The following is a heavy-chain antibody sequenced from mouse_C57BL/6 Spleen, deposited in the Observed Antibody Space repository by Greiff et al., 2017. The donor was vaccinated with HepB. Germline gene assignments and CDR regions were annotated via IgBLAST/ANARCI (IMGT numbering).Heavy chain of an antibody. CDR3: ARDFYDYPFAY. J-gene: IGHJ3*01. D-gene: IGHD2-4*01. CDR2: LSYDGSN. V-gene: IGHV3-6*01. Sequence: DVKLQESGPGLVKPSQSLSLTCSVTGYSITSGYYWNWIRQFPGNKLEWMGYLSYDGSNNYNPSLKNRISITRDTSKNQFFLKLNSVTTEDTATYYCARDFYDYPFAYWGQGTLVTVSA. CDR1: GYSITSGYY.